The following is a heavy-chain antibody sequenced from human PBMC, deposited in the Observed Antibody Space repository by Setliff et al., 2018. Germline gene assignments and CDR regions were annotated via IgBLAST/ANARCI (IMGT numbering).Heavy chain of an antibody. V-gene: IGHV3-15*01. J-gene: IGHJ5*01. CDR3: TTGPRDSRNYMTWLDS. CDR1: GFTFSKAW. D-gene: IGHD3-3*01. Sequence: PGGSLRLSCAGTGFTFSKAWMSWVRQAPGKGLEWVGRIKSKGEDETTNFAASVKGRFSLSRDDSRNMIYLQMSSLKIEDTAFYYCTTGPRDSRNYMTWLDSWGPGTLVTVSS. CDR2: IKSKGEDETT.